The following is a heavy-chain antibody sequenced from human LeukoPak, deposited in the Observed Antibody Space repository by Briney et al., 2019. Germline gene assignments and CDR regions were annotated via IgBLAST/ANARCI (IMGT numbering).Heavy chain of an antibody. CDR2: MNPSTGNT. D-gene: IGHD2-8*02. Sequence: GASVKASCKASGYTFSSYDINWVRQATGQGLEWMGWMNPSTGNTGYAQKFQGRVTMTRDTSTSTVYMELSSLKSEDTAVYYCARLSETPAFYPGGRYLYLAYWGQGAQVTVSS. V-gene: IGHV1-8*01. CDR3: ARLSETPAFYPGGRYLYLAY. J-gene: IGHJ4*02. CDR1: GYTFSSYD.